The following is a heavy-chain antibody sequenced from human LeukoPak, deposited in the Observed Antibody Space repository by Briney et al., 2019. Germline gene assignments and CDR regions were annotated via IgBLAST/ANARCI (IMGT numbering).Heavy chain of an antibody. J-gene: IGHJ6*03. Sequence: PSQTLSLTCTVSGGSISSGSYYWSWIRQPAGKGLEWIGRIYTSGSTNYNPSLKSRVTISVDTSKNQFSLKLSSVTAADTAVYYCARPRRRGYCSGGSCPMDVWGKGTTVTVSS. CDR1: GGSISSGSYY. D-gene: IGHD2-15*01. CDR3: ARPRRRGYCSGGSCPMDV. V-gene: IGHV4-61*02. CDR2: IYTSGST.